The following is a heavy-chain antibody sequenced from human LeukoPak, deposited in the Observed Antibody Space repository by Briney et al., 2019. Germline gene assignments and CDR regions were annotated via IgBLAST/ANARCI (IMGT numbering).Heavy chain of an antibody. V-gene: IGHV3-30*02. CDR2: IQYDGSNK. J-gene: IGHJ4*02. Sequence: QTGGSLRLSCAASGFTFSSHAMHWVRQAPGKGLEWVAFIQYDGSNKYYAESVKGRFTISRDDSKNTLYLQMNSLRVEDTAVYYCAKRGSTGWWACFDYWGQGTLVTVSS. CDR3: AKRGSTGWWACFDY. D-gene: IGHD6-19*01. CDR1: GFTFSSHA.